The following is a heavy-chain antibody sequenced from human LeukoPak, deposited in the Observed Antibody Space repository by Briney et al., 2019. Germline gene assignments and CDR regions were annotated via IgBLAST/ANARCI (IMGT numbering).Heavy chain of an antibody. CDR3: ARGRSQQLRNWFDP. CDR1: GGSFSGYY. D-gene: IGHD6-13*01. CDR2: INHSGST. V-gene: IGHV4-34*01. J-gene: IGHJ5*02. Sequence: SETLSLTCAVYGGSFSGYYWSWIRQPPGKGLEWIGEINHSGSTNYNPSLKSRVTISVDTSKNQFSLKLSSVTAADTAVYYCARGRSQQLRNWFDPWGQGTLVTVSS.